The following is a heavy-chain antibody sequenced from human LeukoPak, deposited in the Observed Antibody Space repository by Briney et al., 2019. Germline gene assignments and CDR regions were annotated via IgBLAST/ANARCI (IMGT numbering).Heavy chain of an antibody. CDR3: ARDAQRGFDYSNSLEY. Sequence: GGSLRLSCAASKFTFSHYGMHWVRQAPGKGLQWVAVIWSDGTNQHYADSVKGRFTISRDNSNNMVHLQMNSLRVDDTGVYYCARDAQRGFDYSNSLEYWGQGALVTVSS. CDR2: IWSDGTNQ. J-gene: IGHJ4*02. CDR1: KFTFSHYG. V-gene: IGHV3-33*01. D-gene: IGHD4-11*01.